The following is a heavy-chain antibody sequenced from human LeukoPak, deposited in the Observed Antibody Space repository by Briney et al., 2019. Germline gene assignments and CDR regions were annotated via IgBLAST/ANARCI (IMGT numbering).Heavy chain of an antibody. CDR1: GGTFSSYA. Sequence: SVKVSCKASGGTFSSYAISWVRQAPGQGLEWMGGIIPVFGTANYAQKFQGRVTITADKSTSTAYMELSSLRSEDTAVYYCARAQAAAYPFDYWGQGTLVTVSS. V-gene: IGHV1-69*06. D-gene: IGHD6-13*01. CDR3: ARAQAAAYPFDY. J-gene: IGHJ4*02. CDR2: IIPVFGTA.